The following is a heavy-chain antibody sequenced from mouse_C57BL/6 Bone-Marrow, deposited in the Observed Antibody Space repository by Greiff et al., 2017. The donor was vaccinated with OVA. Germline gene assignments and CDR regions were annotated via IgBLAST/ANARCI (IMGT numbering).Heavy chain of an antibody. Sequence: VQLQQSGAELVRPGASVTLSCKASGYTFTDYEMHWVKQTPVHGLEWIGAIDPETGGTAYNQKFKGKALLTADKSSSTAYMELRSLTSEDSAVYYCTVNWDVDWYFDVWGTGTTVTVSS. J-gene: IGHJ1*03. CDR3: TVNWDVDWYFDV. CDR2: IDPETGGT. D-gene: IGHD4-1*02. CDR1: GYTFTDYE. V-gene: IGHV1-15*01.